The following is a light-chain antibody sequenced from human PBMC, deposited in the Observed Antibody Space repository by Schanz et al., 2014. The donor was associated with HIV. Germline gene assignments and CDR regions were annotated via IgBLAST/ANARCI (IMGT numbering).Light chain of an antibody. Sequence: EIVLTQSPGTLSLSPGERGTLSCRASQSVKSNFIGWYQQKPGQAPRLLIFGASNRATGVPDRFSGSGSGTDFTLIISRLEPEDFAVYYCQQYGSSPRTFGGGTKVEIK. CDR2: GAS. J-gene: IGKJ4*01. CDR3: QQYGSSPRT. CDR1: QSVKSNF. V-gene: IGKV3-20*01.